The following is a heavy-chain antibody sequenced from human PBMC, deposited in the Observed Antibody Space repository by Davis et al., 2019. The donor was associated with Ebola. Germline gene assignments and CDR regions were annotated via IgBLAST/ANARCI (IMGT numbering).Heavy chain of an antibody. CDR3: NRDLKQPRPSYYDGMDA. CDR2: IKSKTDGGTT. J-gene: IGHJ6*02. D-gene: IGHD6-6*01. V-gene: IGHV3-15*01. Sequence: PGGSLRLSCAASGFTFSNAWMSWVRQAPGKGLEWVGRIKSKTDGGTTDYAAPVKGRFTISRDDSKNTLYLQMNSLKTEDTAVYYCNRDLKQPRPSYYDGMDAWGQGTTVTVFS. CDR1: GFTFSNAW.